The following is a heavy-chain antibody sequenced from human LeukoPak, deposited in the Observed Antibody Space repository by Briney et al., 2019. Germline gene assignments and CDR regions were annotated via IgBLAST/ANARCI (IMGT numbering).Heavy chain of an antibody. V-gene: IGHV5-51*01. CDR1: GYGFTSYW. CDR2: IYPGDSDT. Sequence: GEALQISCKGSGYGFTSYWIGWGRRMPGKGLEWRGSIYPGDSDTRYSPSFQGQVTISADKSITTAYLQWSSLNASDTAMYYCARRGGTLFGSYFSYWGQGTLVTVSS. CDR3: ARRGGTLFGSYFSY. J-gene: IGHJ4*02. D-gene: IGHD3-16*01.